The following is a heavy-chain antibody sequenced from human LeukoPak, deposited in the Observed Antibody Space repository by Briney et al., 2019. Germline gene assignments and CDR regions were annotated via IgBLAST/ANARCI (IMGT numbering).Heavy chain of an antibody. CDR2: INHSGST. CDR3: ARRRGSYFYYYYMDV. CDR1: GGSFSGYY. Sequence: SETLSLTCAVYGGSFSGYYWSWIRQPPGKGLEWVGEINHSGSTNYNPSLKSRVTISVDTSKNQFSLKLSSVTAADTAVYYCARRRGSYFYYYYMDVWGKGTTVTVSS. D-gene: IGHD3-16*01. J-gene: IGHJ6*03. V-gene: IGHV4-34*01.